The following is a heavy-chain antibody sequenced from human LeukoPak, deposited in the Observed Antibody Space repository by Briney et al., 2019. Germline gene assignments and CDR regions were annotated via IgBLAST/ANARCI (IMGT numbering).Heavy chain of an antibody. CDR3: AKDSRFRGPRGAFDI. CDR2: IYSGGST. J-gene: IGHJ3*02. Sequence: GGSLRLSCSASGFTVSSNYMSWVRQAPGKGLEWVSVIYSGGSTYYADSVKGRFTISRDNSKNTLYLQMNSLRAEDTALYYCAKDSRFRGPRGAFDIWGQGTMVTVSS. CDR1: GFTVSSNY. V-gene: IGHV3-53*05. D-gene: IGHD3-10*01.